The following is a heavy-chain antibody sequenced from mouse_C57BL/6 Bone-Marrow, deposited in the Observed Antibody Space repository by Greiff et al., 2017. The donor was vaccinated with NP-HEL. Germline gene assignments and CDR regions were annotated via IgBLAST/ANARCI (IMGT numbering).Heavy chain of an antibody. CDR1: GYSFTSYY. CDR3: AKTGGTGSYFDY. J-gene: IGHJ2*01. Sequence: VKLMESGPELVKPGASVKISCKASGYSFTSYYIHWVKQRPGQGLEWIGWLYPGSGNTKYNEKFKGKATLTADTSSSTAYMQLSSLTSEDSAVYYCAKTGGTGSYFDYWGQGTTLTVSS. V-gene: IGHV1-66*01. D-gene: IGHD3-3*01. CDR2: LYPGSGNT.